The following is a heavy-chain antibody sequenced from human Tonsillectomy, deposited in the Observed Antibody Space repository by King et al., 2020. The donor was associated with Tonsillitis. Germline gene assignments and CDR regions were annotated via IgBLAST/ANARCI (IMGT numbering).Heavy chain of an antibody. CDR3: ARGFNDYYYAMDV. CDR2: ISYDGSNN. V-gene: IGHV3-30-3*01. J-gene: IGHJ6*02. CDR1: GFTFSSYA. Sequence: VQLVESGGGVVKPGRSLRLSCAASGFTFSSYAMHWVRQAPGKGLEWVALISYDGSNNYYADSVKGRFTISRDNSKNTLYLQMNSLRPEDTSVYYCARGFNDYYYAMDVWGQGTTVTVSS.